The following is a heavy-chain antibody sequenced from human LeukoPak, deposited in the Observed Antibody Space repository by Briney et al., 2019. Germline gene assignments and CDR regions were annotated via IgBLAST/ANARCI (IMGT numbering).Heavy chain of an antibody. Sequence: PSETLSLTCTVSGGSIGSYYWSWIRQPPGKGLEWIGYIYYSGNTNYNPSLKSRVTVSVDTSKNQLSLKLTSVTAADTAVYFCARTRSSGSSPFDYWGQGTLVTVSS. CDR3: ARTRSSGSSPFDY. CDR2: IYYSGNT. V-gene: IGHV4-59*08. CDR1: GGSIGSYY. J-gene: IGHJ4*02. D-gene: IGHD3-10*01.